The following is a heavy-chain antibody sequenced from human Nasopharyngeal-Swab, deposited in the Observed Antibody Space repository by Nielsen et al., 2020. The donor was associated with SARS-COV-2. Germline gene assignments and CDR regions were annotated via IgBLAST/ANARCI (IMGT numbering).Heavy chain of an antibody. V-gene: IGHV3-23*01. Sequence: GESLKISCAASGFTFSSYAMSWVRQAPGKGLEWVSAISGSGGSTYYADSVKGRFTISRDNSKNTLYLQTNSLRAEDTAVYYCANHRDYGETYYYMDVWGKGTTVTVSS. D-gene: IGHD4-17*01. CDR3: ANHRDYGETYYYMDV. CDR2: ISGSGGST. CDR1: GFTFSSYA. J-gene: IGHJ6*03.